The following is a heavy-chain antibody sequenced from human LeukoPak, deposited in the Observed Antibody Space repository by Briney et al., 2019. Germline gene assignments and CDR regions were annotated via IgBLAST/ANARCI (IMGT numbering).Heavy chain of an antibody. CDR3: ARSTDWVNDY. Sequence: ASVKVSCKASGYTFTGYYMHWVRQAPGQGLEWMGWINPKTGGTNYPQKFQGRVTVTRDTSITTAYMELNRLKSDDTAVYYCARSTDWVNDYWGQGTLVTVSS. J-gene: IGHJ4*02. D-gene: IGHD3-9*01. CDR1: GYTFTGYY. CDR2: INPKTGGT. V-gene: IGHV1-2*02.